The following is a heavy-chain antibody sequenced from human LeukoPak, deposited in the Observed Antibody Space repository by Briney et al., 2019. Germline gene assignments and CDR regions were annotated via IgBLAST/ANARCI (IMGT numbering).Heavy chain of an antibody. D-gene: IGHD5-18*01. CDR2: IYYNGNT. J-gene: IGHJ4*02. CDR3: ARGSSWAMAY. Sequence: SETLSLTCSVSDGSINSYYWNWIRRPPGKGLEWIGYIYYNGNTNYSPSLKSRVTMSVDTSKNLFSLKLSSVTAADTAVYYCARGSSWAMAYWGQGTLVTVSS. CDR1: DGSINSYY. V-gene: IGHV4-59*12.